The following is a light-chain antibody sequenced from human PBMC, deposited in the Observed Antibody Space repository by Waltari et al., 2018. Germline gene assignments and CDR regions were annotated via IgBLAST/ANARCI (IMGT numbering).Light chain of an antibody. CDR1: SSDVGGFNY. CDR2: DVS. CDR3: SSYTSSSTYYV. Sequence: QSALTQPASVSGSPGQSITISCTGSSSDVGGFNYVSWYQQHPGKAPKLIIYDVSKRPSGFSNRFSGSKSGNTASLTISGLQAEDEADYYCSSYTSSSTYYVFGTGTKVTVL. J-gene: IGLJ1*01. V-gene: IGLV2-14*01.